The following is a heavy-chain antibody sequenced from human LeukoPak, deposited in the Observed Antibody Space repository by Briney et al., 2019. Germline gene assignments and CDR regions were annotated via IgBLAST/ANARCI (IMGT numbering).Heavy chain of an antibody. Sequence: PSETLSLTCTVSGGSISSYYWSWIRQPAGKGLEWIGRIDTSGNTNYNPSLKSRVTISVDKSKNQFSLKLSSVTAADTAVYYCARDLPGRDWFDPWGQGTLVTVSS. D-gene: IGHD1-26*01. CDR2: IDTSGNT. CDR3: ARDLPGRDWFDP. J-gene: IGHJ5*02. CDR1: GGSISSYY. V-gene: IGHV4-4*07.